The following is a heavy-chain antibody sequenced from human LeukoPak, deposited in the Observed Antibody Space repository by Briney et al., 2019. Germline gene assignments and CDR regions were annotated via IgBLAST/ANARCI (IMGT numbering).Heavy chain of an antibody. CDR2: ISSSGSTI. D-gene: IGHD6-13*01. CDR3: ARFQGSSWPTYNWFDP. J-gene: IGHJ5*02. V-gene: IGHV3-11*01. CDR1: GFTFSDYY. Sequence: GGSLRLSCAASGFTFSDYYMSWIRQAPGKGLEWVSYISSSGSTIYYADSVKGRFTISRDNAKNSLYLQMNSLRAEDTAVYYCARFQGSSWPTYNWFDPWGQGTLVTVSS.